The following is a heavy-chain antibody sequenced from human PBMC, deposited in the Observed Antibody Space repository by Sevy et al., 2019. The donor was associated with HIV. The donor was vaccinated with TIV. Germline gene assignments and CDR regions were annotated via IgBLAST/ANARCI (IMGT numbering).Heavy chain of an antibody. D-gene: IGHD3-22*01. CDR2: ISSSGSFT. CDR3: ARGDSSGCPDY. CDR1: GFTFSDHY. Sequence: GESLKISCAASGFTFSDHYMSWIRQAPGKGLEWVSYISSSGSFTNNADSGKGRFTIYRDNAKNSLSLQMNSLRAEDTAVYYCARGDSSGCPDYWGQGTLVTVSS. V-gene: IGHV3-11*06. J-gene: IGHJ4*02.